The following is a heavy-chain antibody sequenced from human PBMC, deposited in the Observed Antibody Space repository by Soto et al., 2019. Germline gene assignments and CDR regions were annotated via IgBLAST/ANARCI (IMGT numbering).Heavy chain of an antibody. V-gene: IGHV1-3*04. CDR1: GYTFISYA. J-gene: IGHJ4*02. CDR3: ARARYYDFWSGHHIDF. D-gene: IGHD3-3*01. Sequence: ASVKVSCKASGYTFISYAMHWVRQAPGQRLEWMGWINTANGDTKYSQKFQGRVTITRETSASTAYMELTSLRSEDTAIYYCARARYYDFWSGHHIDFWGQGTLVTVSS. CDR2: INTANGDT.